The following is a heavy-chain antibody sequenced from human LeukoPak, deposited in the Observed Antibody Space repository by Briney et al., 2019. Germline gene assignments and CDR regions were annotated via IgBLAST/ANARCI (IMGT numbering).Heavy chain of an antibody. CDR3: ARDLYIAARRKYYFDY. D-gene: IGHD6-6*01. J-gene: IGHJ4*02. V-gene: IGHV1-2*02. CDR1: GYTFTGYY. CDR2: INPNSGGT. Sequence: ASVKVSCKASGYTFTGYYMHWVRQAPGQGLEWMGWINPNSGGTNYAQKFQGRGTMTRDTYISTAYMELSRLRSDDTAVYYCARDLYIAARRKYYFDYWGQGTLVTVSS.